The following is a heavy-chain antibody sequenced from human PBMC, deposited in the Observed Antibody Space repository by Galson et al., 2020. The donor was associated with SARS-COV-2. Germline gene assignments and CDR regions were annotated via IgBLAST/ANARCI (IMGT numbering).Heavy chain of an antibody. D-gene: IGHD4-17*01. Sequence: GGSLRLPCAASGFTFSDYYMSWIRQAPGKGLEWVSYISSSGSIIYYAASVKGRFTISRDNAKNSLYLQMNSLRAWDTAVYYCARHRYGDYGWDYFDYWGQGTLVTVAS. V-gene: IGHV3-11*01. J-gene: IGHJ4*02. CDR1: GFTFSDYY. CDR3: ARHRYGDYGWDYFDY. CDR2: ISSSGSII.